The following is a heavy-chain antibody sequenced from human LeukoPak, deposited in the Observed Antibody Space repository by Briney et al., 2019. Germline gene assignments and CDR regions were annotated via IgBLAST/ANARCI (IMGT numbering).Heavy chain of an antibody. CDR1: GLTFTSYA. CDR3: ANEVSFDY. V-gene: IGHV3-23*01. Sequence: GGSLRLSCAASGLTFTSYAMSWVRQAPGRGLEWVSAIGGSADSTYYADSVKGRFTISRDNAKNTLYVQMNSLRAEDTAVYYCANEVSFDYWGQGTLVTVSS. CDR2: IGGSADST. J-gene: IGHJ4*02.